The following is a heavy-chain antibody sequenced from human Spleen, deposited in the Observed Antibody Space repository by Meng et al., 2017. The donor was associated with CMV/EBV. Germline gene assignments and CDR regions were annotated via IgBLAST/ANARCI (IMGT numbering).Heavy chain of an antibody. CDR3: AHMVVTNLGVVINPGIGHFDY. CDR1: GFSLSTSGVG. D-gene: IGHD3-3*01. CDR2: IYWNDDK. V-gene: IGHV2-5*01. Sequence: SGPTLVKPTQTLTLTCTYSGFSLSTSGVGVGWIRQPPDKALEWLALIYWNDDKRYSPSLKRMLTITKDTSKNPVVLTINNMDPVDTATYYCAHMVVTNLGVVINPGIGHFDYWGQGTLVTVSS. J-gene: IGHJ4*02.